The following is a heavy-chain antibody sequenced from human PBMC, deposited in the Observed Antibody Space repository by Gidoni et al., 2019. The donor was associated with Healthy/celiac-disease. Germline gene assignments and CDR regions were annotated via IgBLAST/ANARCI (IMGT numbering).Heavy chain of an antibody. CDR1: GGTFSSYA. Sequence: QVQLVQSGAEVKKPGSSVKVSCKASGGTFSSYAISWVRQAPGQGLEWMGGIIPIFGTANYAQKFQGRVTITADESTSTAYMELSSLRSEDTAVYYCARSLQLDNYYYYYGMDVWGQGTTVTVSS. CDR2: IIPIFGTA. D-gene: IGHD6-13*01. J-gene: IGHJ6*02. CDR3: ARSLQLDNYYYYYGMDV. V-gene: IGHV1-69*01.